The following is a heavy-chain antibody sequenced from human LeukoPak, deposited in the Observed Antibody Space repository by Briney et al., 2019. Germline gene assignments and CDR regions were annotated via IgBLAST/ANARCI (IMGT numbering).Heavy chain of an antibody. CDR2: INPNSGGT. V-gene: IGHV1-2*02. CDR1: GYTFTGYY. D-gene: IGHD3-22*01. Sequence: GASVKVSCMASGYTFTGYYMHWVRQAPGQGLEWMGWINPNSGGTNYAQKFQGRVTMTRDTSISTAYMELSRLRSDDTAVYYCARGNYYDSSGAHGDIWGQRTMVTVSS. CDR3: ARGNYYDSSGAHGDI. J-gene: IGHJ3*02.